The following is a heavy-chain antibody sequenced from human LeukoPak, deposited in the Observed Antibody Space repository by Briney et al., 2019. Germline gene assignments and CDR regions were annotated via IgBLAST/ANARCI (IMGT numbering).Heavy chain of an antibody. CDR3: ARSDAPDDAFDI. CDR1: GFTFSSYA. Sequence: GGSLRPSCAASGFTFSSYAMSWVRQAPGKGLEWVSAISGSGGSTYYADSVKGRFTISRDNSKNTLYLQMNSLRAEDTAVYYCARSDAPDDAFDIWGQGTMVTVSS. CDR2: ISGSGGST. V-gene: IGHV3-23*01. J-gene: IGHJ3*02.